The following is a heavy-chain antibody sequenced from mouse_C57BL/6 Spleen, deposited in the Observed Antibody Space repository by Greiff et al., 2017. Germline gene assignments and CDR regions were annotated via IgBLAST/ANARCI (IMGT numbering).Heavy chain of an antibody. Sequence: QVQLQQSGPELVKPGASVKISCKASGYAFSSSWMNWVKQRPGKGLEWIGRIYPGDGDTNYNGKFKGKATLTADKSCSTAYMQLSSLTSEDSAVYFCAKSYCYGSSDGYFDVWGTGTTVTVSS. J-gene: IGHJ1*03. CDR3: AKSYCYGSSDGYFDV. CDR2: IYPGDGDT. D-gene: IGHD1-1*01. CDR1: GYAFSSSW. V-gene: IGHV1-82*01.